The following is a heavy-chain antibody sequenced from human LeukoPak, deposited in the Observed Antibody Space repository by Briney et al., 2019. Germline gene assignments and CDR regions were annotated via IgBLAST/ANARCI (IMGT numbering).Heavy chain of an antibody. CDR2: IRSEANNYAT. D-gene: IGHD3-22*01. Sequence: GGSLRLSCVVSGFTFSGSAVHWVRQASGKGLEWVGRIRSEANNYATAYAASVKGRFTISRDDSKNTAYLQMNSLKTEDTAVYYCTGDNFDSSVKFDYWGQGTLVTVSS. CDR1: GFTFSGSA. CDR3: TGDNFDSSVKFDY. J-gene: IGHJ4*02. V-gene: IGHV3-73*01.